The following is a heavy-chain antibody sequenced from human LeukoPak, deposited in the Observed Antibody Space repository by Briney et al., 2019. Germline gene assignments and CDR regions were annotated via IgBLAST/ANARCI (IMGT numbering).Heavy chain of an antibody. D-gene: IGHD3-22*01. V-gene: IGHV3-9*01. CDR1: GFTFDDYA. J-gene: IGHJ3*02. CDR3: AKAGYYYDSSGYKGAFDI. CDR2: ISWNSGSI. Sequence: GGSLRLSCAASGFTFDDYAMHWVRHAPGKGLEWVSGISWNSGSIGYADSVKGRFTISRDNAKNSLYLQMNSLRAEDTALYYCAKAGYYYDSSGYKGAFDIWGQGTMVTVSS.